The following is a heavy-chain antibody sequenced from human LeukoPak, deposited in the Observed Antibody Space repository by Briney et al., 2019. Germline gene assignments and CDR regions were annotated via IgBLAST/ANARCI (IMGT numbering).Heavy chain of an antibody. D-gene: IGHD2-15*01. CDR2: LNGGST. CDR1: GITFSTYA. V-gene: IGHV3-23*01. Sequence: PGGSLRLSCAASGITFSTYATTWVRQAPGKGLEWVSILNGGSTYYADSVKGRFTISRDNSKNTLFLQMYSLRGEDTAVYYCATYCSGASCYSGMAVWGQGTTVTVYS. J-gene: IGHJ6*02. CDR3: ATYCSGASCYSGMAV.